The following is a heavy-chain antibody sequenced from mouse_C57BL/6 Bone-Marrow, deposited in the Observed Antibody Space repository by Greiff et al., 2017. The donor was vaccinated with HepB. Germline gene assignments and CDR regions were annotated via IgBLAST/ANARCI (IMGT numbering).Heavy chain of an antibody. CDR2: ISDGGSYT. V-gene: IGHV5-4*01. J-gene: IGHJ4*01. D-gene: IGHD2-3*01. CDR3: ARVMDGAMDY. Sequence: DVQLVESGGGLVKPGGSLKLSCAASGFTFSSYAMSWVRQTPEKRLEWVATISDGGSYTYYPDNVKGRFTISRDNAKNNLYLQMSHLKSEDTAMYYCARVMDGAMDYWGQGTSVTASS. CDR1: GFTFSSYA.